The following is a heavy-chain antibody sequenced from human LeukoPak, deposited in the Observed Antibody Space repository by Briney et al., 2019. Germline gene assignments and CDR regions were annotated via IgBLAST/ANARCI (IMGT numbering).Heavy chain of an antibody. CDR3: AKDQANDYGGNPNSWAFDI. D-gene: IGHD4-23*01. CDR1: GFTFDDYA. J-gene: IGHJ3*02. Sequence: GRSLRLSCAASGFTFDDYAMHWVRQAPGKGLEWVSGISWNSGSIGYADSVKGRFTISRDNAKNSLYLQMNSLRAEDMALYYCAKDQANDYGGNPNSWAFDIWGQGTMVTVSS. CDR2: ISWNSGSI. V-gene: IGHV3-9*03.